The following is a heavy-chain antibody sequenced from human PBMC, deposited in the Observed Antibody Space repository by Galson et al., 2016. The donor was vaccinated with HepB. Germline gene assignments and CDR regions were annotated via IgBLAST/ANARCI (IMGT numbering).Heavy chain of an antibody. CDR1: GGTFSTYA. CDR3: ARDRTVTTLLHY. V-gene: IGHV1-69*13. Sequence: SVKVSCKASGGTFSTYAISWVRQAPGQGLEWMGGIMPIFRTTNYAQKFQGRVTITADESTSTAYMELSRLRSDDTAVYYCARDRTVTTLLHYWGQGTLVTVSS. CDR2: IMPIFRTT. D-gene: IGHD4-17*01. J-gene: IGHJ4*02.